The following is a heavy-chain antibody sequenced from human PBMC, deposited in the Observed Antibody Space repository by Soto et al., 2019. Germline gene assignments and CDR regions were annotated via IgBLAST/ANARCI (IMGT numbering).Heavy chain of an antibody. V-gene: IGHV1-18*04. CDR3: ARLNSAYAVDY. Sequence: ASVKVSCKASGDTFSGYPISWVRQAPGQRPEWMGWISTWRDDKRDTHKFRDRVTMTTDTSTSTAYLELRSLRSDDTAVYYCARLNSAYAVDYWGQGTLVTVSS. CDR1: GDTFSGYP. J-gene: IGHJ4*02. CDR2: ISTWRDDK. D-gene: IGHD5-12*01.